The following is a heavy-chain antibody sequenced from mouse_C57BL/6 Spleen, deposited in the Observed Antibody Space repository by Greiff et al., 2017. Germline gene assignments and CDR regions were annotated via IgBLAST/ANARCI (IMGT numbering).Heavy chain of an antibody. J-gene: IGHJ2*01. CDR1: GYTFTSYW. V-gene: IGHV1-69*01. D-gene: IGHD3-2*02. CDR2: IDPSDSYT. Sequence: VQLQQPGAELVMPGASVKLSCKASGYTFTSYWMHWVKQRPGQGLEWIGEIDPSDSYTNYNHKFEGKSTLTVDKSSSTAYMQLRSLTSEDSAVYYCARGAQALYYFDYWGQGTTLTVSS. CDR3: ARGAQALYYFDY.